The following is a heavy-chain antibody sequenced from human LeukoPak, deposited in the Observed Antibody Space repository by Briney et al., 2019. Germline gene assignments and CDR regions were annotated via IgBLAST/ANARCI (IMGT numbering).Heavy chain of an antibody. CDR3: ARRTDLGSYAPADAFDI. CDR2: IYYSGST. D-gene: IGHD1-26*01. V-gene: IGHV4-59*08. Sequence: SETLSLTSTVSGGSISSYYWSWIRQPPGEGLEWIGYIYYSGSTNYNPSLKSRVTISVDTSKNQFSLKLSSVTPADTAVYYCARRTDLGSYAPADAFDIWGQGTMVTVSS. CDR1: GGSISSYY. J-gene: IGHJ3*02.